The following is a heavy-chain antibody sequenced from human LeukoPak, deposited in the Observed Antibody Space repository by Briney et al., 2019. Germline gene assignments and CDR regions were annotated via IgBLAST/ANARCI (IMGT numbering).Heavy chain of an antibody. J-gene: IGHJ4*02. CDR2: IYTSGST. CDR1: GGSISSGSYY. D-gene: IGHD7-27*01. Sequence: PSETLSLTCTVSGGSISSGSYYWSWIRQPAGKGLEWIGRIYTSGSTNYNPSLKSRVTISVDTSKNQFSLKLSSVTAADTAVYYCASSRLNWGTPRGGHFDYWGQGTLVTVSS. V-gene: IGHV4-61*02. CDR3: ASSRLNWGTPRGGHFDY.